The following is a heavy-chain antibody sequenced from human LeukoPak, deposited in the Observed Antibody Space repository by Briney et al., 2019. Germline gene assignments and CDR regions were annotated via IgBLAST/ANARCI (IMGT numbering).Heavy chain of an antibody. CDR3: ARHISYYDSSGYPGL. Sequence: SETLSLTCTVSGGSISSSTYYWSWIRQPPGKGLEWIGEINHSGSTNYNPSLKSRVTISVDTSKNQFSLKLSSVTAADTAVYYCARHISYYDSSGYPGLWGQGTLVTVSS. D-gene: IGHD3-22*01. J-gene: IGHJ4*02. CDR2: INHSGST. V-gene: IGHV4-39*01. CDR1: GGSISSSTYY.